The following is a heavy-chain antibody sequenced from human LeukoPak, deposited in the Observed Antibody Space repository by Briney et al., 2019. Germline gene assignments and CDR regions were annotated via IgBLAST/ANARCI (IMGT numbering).Heavy chain of an antibody. CDR3: VRHDSWSGLKGGDY. CDR2: INANGDST. V-gene: IGHV3-20*04. J-gene: IGHJ4*02. D-gene: IGHD3-3*01. CDR1: GFTFHNYG. Sequence: GGSLRLSCAASGFTFHNYGMSWVRQVPGKGLEWVSSINANGDSTAYADSVRGRFTISRDNAKISLYLQMNSLRVEDTAFYYCVRHDSWSGLKGGDYWGQGTLVTVSS.